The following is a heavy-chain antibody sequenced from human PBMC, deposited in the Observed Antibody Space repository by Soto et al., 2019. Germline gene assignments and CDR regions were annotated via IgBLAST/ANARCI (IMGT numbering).Heavy chain of an antibody. Sequence: EVQLVESGGGLVKPGGSLRLSCAASGFTFSNAWMNWVRQAPGKGLEWVGRIKSKTDGGTTDYAAPVKGRLTISRDDSKNMLYLEMNSLKTEDTAVYYCTTLGHYYDSSPLDVWGQGTTVTVAS. CDR3: TTLGHYYDSSPLDV. J-gene: IGHJ6*02. CDR2: IKSKTDGGTT. D-gene: IGHD3-22*01. V-gene: IGHV3-15*07. CDR1: GFTFSNAW.